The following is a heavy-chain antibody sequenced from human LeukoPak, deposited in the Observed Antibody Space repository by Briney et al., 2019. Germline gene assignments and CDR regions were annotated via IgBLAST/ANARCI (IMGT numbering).Heavy chain of an antibody. D-gene: IGHD3-22*01. CDR3: ARGSGTFYYDSSGYLNYFDP. J-gene: IGHJ5*02. CDR1: GGSISSSFFY. CDR2: IYYSGTT. Sequence: PSETLSLTCSVSGGSISSSFFYWDWIRQPPGKGLEWIGTIYYSGTTYQNPSLRSRVTISVDTSKNQFSLKLSSVTAADTAVCFCARGSGTFYYDSSGYLNYFDPWGQGTLVTVSS. V-gene: IGHV4-39*01.